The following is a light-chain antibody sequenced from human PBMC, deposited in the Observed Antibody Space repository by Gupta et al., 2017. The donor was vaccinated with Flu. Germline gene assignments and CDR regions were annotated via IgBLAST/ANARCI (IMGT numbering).Light chain of an antibody. CDR3: SAFTTSSTLV. J-gene: IGLJ2*01. V-gene: IGLV2-14*03. Sequence: QSALTQPASVSGSPGQPITISCTGTSSDVGGYNSVSWYQQHPGKVPKLMIYDVTKRPAGVANRFSGSKSGNAASLTISGLQAEDEADYYCSAFTTSSTLVFGGGTKLTVL. CDR2: DVT. CDR1: SSDVGGYNS.